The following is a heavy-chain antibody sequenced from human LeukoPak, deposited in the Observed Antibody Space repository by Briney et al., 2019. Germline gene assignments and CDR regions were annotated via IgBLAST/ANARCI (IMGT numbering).Heavy chain of an antibody. CDR2: IYYSGST. D-gene: IGHD3-22*01. CDR3: ARDYNYYDSSGYSFDAFDI. J-gene: IGHJ3*02. CDR1: GGSISSSSYY. Sequence: SETLSLTCTVSGGSISSSSYYWGWIRQPPGKGLEWIGSIYYSGSTYYNPSLKSRVTISVDTSKNQFSLKLSSVTAADTAVYYCARDYNYYDSSGYSFDAFDIWGQGTMVTVSS. V-gene: IGHV4-39*07.